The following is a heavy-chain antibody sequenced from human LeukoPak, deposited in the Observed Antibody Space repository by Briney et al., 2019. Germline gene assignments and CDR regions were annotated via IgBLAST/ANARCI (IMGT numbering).Heavy chain of an antibody. CDR1: GFTFDNYA. V-gene: IGHV3-9*01. CDR3: AKAGGLGSYFNWFDP. CDR2: ISWNSDTI. Sequence: QTGGSLRLSCAASGFTFDNYAIHWVRQAPGKGLEWVSGISWNSDTICYADSVQGRFPISRDNAKNSVYLQMNSLRPEDTALYYCAKAGGLGSYFNWFDPWGQGTLVTVSS. D-gene: IGHD3-10*01. J-gene: IGHJ5*02.